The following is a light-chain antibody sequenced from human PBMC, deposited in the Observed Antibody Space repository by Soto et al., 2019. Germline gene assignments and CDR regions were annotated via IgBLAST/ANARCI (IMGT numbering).Light chain of an antibody. J-gene: IGKJ2*01. V-gene: IGKV1-5*01. CDR2: DAS. CDR3: QQYVNYPYT. Sequence: DIQMTQSPSTLSPSVGDRVAITCRASQSISRWLAWYPQKPGKAPKLLIYDASSLASGVPSRFSGSGSGTEFTLTISSLQPDDFVTYYCQQYVNYPYTFGQGTKVDIK. CDR1: QSISRW.